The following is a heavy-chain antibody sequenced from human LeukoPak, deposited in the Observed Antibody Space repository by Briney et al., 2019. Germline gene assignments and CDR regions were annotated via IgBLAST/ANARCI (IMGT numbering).Heavy chain of an antibody. CDR3: AKSSRGDSSGWYRFDY. D-gene: IGHD6-19*01. Sequence: GGSLRLSCAASGFTFSSYAMSWVRQAPGKGLEWVSAISGSGAGTYYADSVKGRFTISRDNSKNTLYLQMNSLRAEDTAVYYCAKSSRGDSSGWYRFDYWGQGTLVTVSS. CDR2: ISGSGAGT. V-gene: IGHV3-23*01. CDR1: GFTFSSYA. J-gene: IGHJ4*02.